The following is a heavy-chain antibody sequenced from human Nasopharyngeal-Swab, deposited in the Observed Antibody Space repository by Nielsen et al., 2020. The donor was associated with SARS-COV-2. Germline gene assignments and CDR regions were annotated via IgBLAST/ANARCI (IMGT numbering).Heavy chain of an antibody. V-gene: IGHV3-23*01. CDR2: ISGSADTT. D-gene: IGHD1-26*01. J-gene: IGHJ4*02. Sequence: GESLKISCAASGFTFNNYAMNWVRQAPGKGLEWVSAISGSADTTYYADSVEGRFTISRDNSKNTLYLQMSSLRAEDTALYYCAKARGVVGALSYFDYWGQGTLVTVSS. CDR1: GFTFNNYA. CDR3: AKARGVVGALSYFDY.